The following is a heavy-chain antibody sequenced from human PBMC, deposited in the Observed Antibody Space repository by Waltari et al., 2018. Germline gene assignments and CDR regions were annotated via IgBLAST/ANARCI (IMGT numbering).Heavy chain of an antibody. V-gene: IGHV4-38-2*02. J-gene: IGHJ4*02. CDR2: IYHSGGT. CDR3: ARDPPDYDSLTGHGMSFDY. CDR1: GYSISSGYY. D-gene: IGHD3-9*01. Sequence: QVQLQESGPGLVKPSETLSLTCAVSGYSISSGYYWGWIRQPPGKGLEWIGSIYHSGGTSYNPSLKSRVTITVDPAKTQFSLKLGSVTAADTAVYYCARDPPDYDSLTGHGMSFDYWGQGTLVTVSS.